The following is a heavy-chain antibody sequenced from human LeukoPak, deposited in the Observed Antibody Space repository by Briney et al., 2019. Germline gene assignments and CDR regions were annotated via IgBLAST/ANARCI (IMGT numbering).Heavy chain of an antibody. D-gene: IGHD1-26*01. J-gene: IGHJ4*02. CDR1: GFTFSNAW. CDR2: IKSKFDGGTT. V-gene: IGHV3-15*01. Sequence: GRSLRLSCAASGFTFSNAWMSWVRQAPGKGLEWVGRIKSKFDGGTTDYAAPVKGRFTISRDDSKNTLFLQMNSLKTEDAAVYYCATLYSGSYNYFDYWGQGTLVTVSS. CDR3: ATLYSGSYNYFDY.